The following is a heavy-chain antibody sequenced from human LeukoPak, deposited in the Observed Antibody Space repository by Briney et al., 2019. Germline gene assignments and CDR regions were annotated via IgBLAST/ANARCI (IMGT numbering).Heavy chain of an antibody. Sequence: PSETLSLTCTVSGGSLSSYYWSGIRQPPGKGLEWIGYIYYSGSTSYNPSLKSRVTISVDTSKNQFSLKLTSVTAADTALYYCARDLRGSSCYDYWGQGTLVTVSS. CDR1: GGSLSSYY. V-gene: IGHV4-59*01. D-gene: IGHD2-2*01. J-gene: IGHJ4*02. CDR2: IYYSGST. CDR3: ARDLRGSSCYDY.